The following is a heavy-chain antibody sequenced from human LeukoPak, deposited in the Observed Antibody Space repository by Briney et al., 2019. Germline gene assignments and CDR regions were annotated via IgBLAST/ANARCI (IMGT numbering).Heavy chain of an antibody. V-gene: IGHV1-69*05. Sequence: SVKVSCKASGGTFSSYAISWVRRAPGQGLEWMGRIIPIFGTANYAQEFQGRVTITTDESTSTAYMELSSLRSEDTAVYYCARAGVDYGDNILDYWGQGTLVTVSS. CDR1: GGTFSSYA. D-gene: IGHD4-17*01. CDR2: IIPIFGTA. CDR3: ARAGVDYGDNILDY. J-gene: IGHJ4*02.